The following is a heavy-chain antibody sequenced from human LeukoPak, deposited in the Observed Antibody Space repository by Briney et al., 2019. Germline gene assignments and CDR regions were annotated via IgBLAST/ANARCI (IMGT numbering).Heavy chain of an antibody. V-gene: IGHV3-20*04. CDR3: ARERYLFKDSSDGDAFDI. Sequence: RPGGSLRLSCAASGFTFDDYGMSWVRQAPGKGQEWVSGINWNGGSTGYADSVKGRFTISRDNAKNSLYLQMNSLRAEDTALYYCARERYLFKDSSDGDAFDIWGQGTKVTVSS. CDR1: GFTFDDYG. D-gene: IGHD3-22*01. J-gene: IGHJ3*02. CDR2: INWNGGST.